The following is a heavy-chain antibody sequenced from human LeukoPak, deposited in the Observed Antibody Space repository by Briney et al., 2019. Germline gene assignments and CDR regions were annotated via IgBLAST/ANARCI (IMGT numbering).Heavy chain of an antibody. J-gene: IGHJ4*02. CDR2: IYHSGSA. Sequence: PSQTLSLTCAVSGGSISSGGYSWSWIRQPPGNGLEWIGYIYHSGSAYYNPSLKSRVTISVDRSKNQFSLKLSSVTAADTAVYYCARVAHYYDSKSFDYWGQGTLVTVSS. V-gene: IGHV4-30-2*01. D-gene: IGHD3-22*01. CDR3: ARVAHYYDSKSFDY. CDR1: GGSISSGGYS.